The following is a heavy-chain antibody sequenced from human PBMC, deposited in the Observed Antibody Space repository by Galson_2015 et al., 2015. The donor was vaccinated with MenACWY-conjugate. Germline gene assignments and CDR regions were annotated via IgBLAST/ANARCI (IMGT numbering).Heavy chain of an antibody. V-gene: IGHV5-51*01. CDR3: ARQRDGYTNDF. CDR1: GYTFPTYW. Sequence: QSGAEVKKPGESLKISCKGSGYTFPTYWIAWVRQMPGKGLEWMGIIYPGDSDTRYSPSFQGLVTISADKSITTAYLQWSSLKASDAAIYYCARQRDGYTNDFWGQGTLVTVSS. D-gene: IGHD5-24*01. J-gene: IGHJ4*02. CDR2: IYPGDSDT.